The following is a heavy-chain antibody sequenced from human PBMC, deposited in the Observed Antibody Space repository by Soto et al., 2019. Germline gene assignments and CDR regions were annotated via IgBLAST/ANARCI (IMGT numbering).Heavy chain of an antibody. D-gene: IGHD6-6*01. Sequence: PGGSVRLSCAASGFTFDDYAMHWVRQAPGKGLEWVSGISWNSGSIGYADSVKGRFTISRDNAKNSLYLQMNSLRAEDTALYYCAKSPAPYSSSPPVYWGQGTLVTVSS. CDR2: ISWNSGSI. V-gene: IGHV3-9*01. J-gene: IGHJ4*02. CDR1: GFTFDDYA. CDR3: AKSPAPYSSSPPVY.